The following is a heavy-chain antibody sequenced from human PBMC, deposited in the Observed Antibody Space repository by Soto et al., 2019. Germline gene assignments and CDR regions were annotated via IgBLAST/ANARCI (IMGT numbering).Heavy chain of an antibody. V-gene: IGHV1-58*01. CDR3: AAEGPYSGSYYGNGY. CDR1: GFTFTSSA. J-gene: IGHJ4*02. CDR2: IVVGSGNT. Sequence: SVKVSCKASGFTFTSSAVQWVRQARGQRLEWIGWIVVGSGNTNYAQKFQERVTITRDMSTSTAYMELSSLRSEDTAVYYCAAEGPYSGSYYGNGYWGPGTLVTVSS. D-gene: IGHD1-26*01.